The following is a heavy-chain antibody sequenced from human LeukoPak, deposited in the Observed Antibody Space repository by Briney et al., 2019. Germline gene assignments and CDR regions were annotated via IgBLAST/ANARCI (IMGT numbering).Heavy chain of an antibody. CDR1: GYSFTNYW. Sequence: GESLKISCKGSGYSFTNYWIAWVRQMPGKGLEYMGIIYPHDSDTRYSPSFQGQVTISADKSISTAYLQWSSLKASDSAMYYCVRRFYDSIPEWGQGTLVTVSS. V-gene: IGHV5-51*01. CDR3: VRRFYDSIPE. CDR2: IYPHDSDT. J-gene: IGHJ4*01. D-gene: IGHD3-22*01.